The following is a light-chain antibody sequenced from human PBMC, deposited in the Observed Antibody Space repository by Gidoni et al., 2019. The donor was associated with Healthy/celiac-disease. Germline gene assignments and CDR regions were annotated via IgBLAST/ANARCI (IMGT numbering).Light chain of an antibody. CDR2: QDS. J-gene: IGLJ2*01. CDR1: KLGDKY. Sequence: SDELTQPPAGSVSPGQTAIITCSGDKLGDKYACWYQQKPGQSPVLVIYQDSKRPSGIPERFSGSNSGNTATLTISGTQAMDEADYYCQAWDSSTVVFGGGTKLTVL. CDR3: QAWDSSTVV. V-gene: IGLV3-1*01.